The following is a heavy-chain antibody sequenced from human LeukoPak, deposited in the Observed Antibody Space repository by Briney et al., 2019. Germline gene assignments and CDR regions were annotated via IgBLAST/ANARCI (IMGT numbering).Heavy chain of an antibody. CDR2: IYWDDDK. D-gene: IGHD5-24*01. CDR1: GFSLSTSGVA. Sequence: SGPTLVKPPQTLTLTCTFSGFSLSTSGVAVGWIRQPPGKALEWLGLIYWDDDKRYSPSLKSALTITKDTSKNQVVLTMTNMDPVDTATYYCAHRRDGYNSLDYWGQGTLVTVPS. V-gene: IGHV2-5*02. J-gene: IGHJ4*02. CDR3: AHRRDGYNSLDY.